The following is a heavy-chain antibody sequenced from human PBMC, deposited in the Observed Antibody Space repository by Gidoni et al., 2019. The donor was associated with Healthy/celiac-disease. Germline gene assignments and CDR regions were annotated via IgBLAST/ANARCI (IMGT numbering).Heavy chain of an antibody. J-gene: IGHJ4*02. CDR2: ISYDGSNK. Sequence: QVQLVESGGGVVQPGRSLRLSWAASGFTFSRYAMPWVRQAPGKGLEWLAVISYDGSNKYYADSVKGRFTISRDNSKNTLYLQMNSLRAEDTAVYYCARDGGAYGRYCSGGSCERDDYWGQGTLVTVSS. D-gene: IGHD2-15*01. CDR3: ARDGGAYGRYCSGGSCERDDY. CDR1: GFTFSRYA. V-gene: IGHV3-30-3*01.